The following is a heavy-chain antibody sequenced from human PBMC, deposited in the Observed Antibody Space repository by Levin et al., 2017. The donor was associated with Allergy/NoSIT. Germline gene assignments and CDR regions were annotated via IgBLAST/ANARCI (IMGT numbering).Heavy chain of an antibody. CDR2: INHSGST. V-gene: IGHV4-34*01. Sequence: SETLSLTCAVYGGSFSGYYWSWIRQPPGKGLEWIGEINHSGSTNYNPSLKSRVTISVDTSKNQFSLKLSSVTAADTAVYYCARGPGGADSSSEDYWGQGTLVTVSS. J-gene: IGHJ4*02. CDR3: ARGPGGADSSSEDY. D-gene: IGHD6-6*01. CDR1: GGSFSGYY.